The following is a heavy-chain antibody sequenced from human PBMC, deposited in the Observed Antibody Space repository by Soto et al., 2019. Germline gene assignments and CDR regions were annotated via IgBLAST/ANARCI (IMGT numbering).Heavy chain of an antibody. Sequence: GGSLRLSCASSVFTFINAWMSWVRQAPGKGLEWVGRIKSKTDGGTTDYAAPVKGRFTISRDDSKNTLYLQMNSLKTEDTAVYYCTTGQLELLDYWGQGTLVTVSS. CDR3: TTGQLELLDY. D-gene: IGHD1-7*01. V-gene: IGHV3-15*01. CDR2: IKSKTDGGTT. CDR1: VFTFINAW. J-gene: IGHJ4*02.